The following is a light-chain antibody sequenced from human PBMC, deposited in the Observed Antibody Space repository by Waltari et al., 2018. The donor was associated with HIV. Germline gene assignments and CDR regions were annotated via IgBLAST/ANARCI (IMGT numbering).Light chain of an antibody. CDR1: SSHIGSNY. V-gene: IGLV1-47*01. Sequence: QSVLTQPPSASGTPGQRVTISCSGSSSHIGSNYVYWYQQLPGTAPKLLFYRNNHRLSGVPDRLSGSKSGTSASLAISGLRSEDEADYYCAAWDDSLSGLVFGGGTKLTVL. CDR3: AAWDDSLSGLV. J-gene: IGLJ3*02. CDR2: RNN.